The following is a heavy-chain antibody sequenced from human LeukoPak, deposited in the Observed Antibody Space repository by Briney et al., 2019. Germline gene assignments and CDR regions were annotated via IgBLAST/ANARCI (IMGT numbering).Heavy chain of an antibody. V-gene: IGHV5-51*01. CDR1: GYSINNYW. J-gene: IGHJ6*02. CDR3: ARRLNWGDYYYGMDV. Sequence: GESLKISCKGSGYSINNYWIGWVRQMPGKGLEWMGIIYPADSDIRYSPSFQGQVTISADKSISTAYLQWSSLKASDTAMYYCARRLNWGDYYYGMDVWGQGTTVTVSS. D-gene: IGHD7-27*01. CDR2: IYPADSDI.